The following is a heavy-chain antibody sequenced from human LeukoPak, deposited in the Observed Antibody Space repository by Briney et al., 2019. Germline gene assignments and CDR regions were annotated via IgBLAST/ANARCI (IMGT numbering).Heavy chain of an antibody. V-gene: IGHV4-4*07. CDR1: GGSISSYY. Sequence: PSETLSLTCTVSGGSISSYYWSWIRQPAGKGLEWIGRIYTSGSSNCNPSLKSRVTMSVDTSKNQFSLKLSSVTAADTAVYYCARDQYYYDSSGYLFDYWGQGTLVTVSS. CDR2: IYTSGSS. J-gene: IGHJ4*02. D-gene: IGHD3-22*01. CDR3: ARDQYYYDSSGYLFDY.